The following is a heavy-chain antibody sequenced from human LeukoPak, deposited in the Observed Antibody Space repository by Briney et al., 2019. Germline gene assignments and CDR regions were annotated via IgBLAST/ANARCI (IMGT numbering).Heavy chain of an antibody. Sequence: PGRSLRLSCTASGFTFSSYAIHWVRQAPGKGLEWVAVISYDGNNKFSADSVKGRFTISRDNSENSLYLQMNSLRAEDTAVYYCAKDEYSDYGGGFDYWGQGTLVTVSS. J-gene: IGHJ4*02. CDR1: GFTFSSYA. D-gene: IGHD5-12*01. V-gene: IGHV3-30*18. CDR3: AKDEYSDYGGGFDY. CDR2: ISYDGNNK.